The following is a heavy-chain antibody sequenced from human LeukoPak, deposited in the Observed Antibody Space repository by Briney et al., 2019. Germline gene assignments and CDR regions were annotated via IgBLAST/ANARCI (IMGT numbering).Heavy chain of an antibody. Sequence: SETLSLTCTVSGGSISSYYWSWIRQPPGKGLEWIGYIYYSGSTNYNPSLKSRVTISVDTSKNQFSLKLSSVTAADTAVYYCATSRTYYYGSGSYYNVGDYWGQGTLVTVSS. J-gene: IGHJ4*02. CDR3: ATSRTYYYGSGSYYNVGDY. V-gene: IGHV4-59*01. CDR2: IYYSGST. CDR1: GGSISSYY. D-gene: IGHD3-10*01.